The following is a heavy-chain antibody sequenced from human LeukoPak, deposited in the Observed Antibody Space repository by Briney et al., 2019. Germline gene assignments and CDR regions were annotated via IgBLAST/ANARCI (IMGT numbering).Heavy chain of an antibody. CDR1: GGSISSYY. V-gene: IGHV4-59*12. CDR3: ARYCSSTSCYTGAFDI. J-gene: IGHJ3*02. Sequence: SETLSLTCTVSGGSISSYYWSWIRQPPGKGLEWIGHIYYSGSTNYNPSLKSRVTMSVNTSKNQFSLKLSSVTALDTAVYYCARYCSSTSCYTGAFDIWGQGTMVTVSS. CDR2: IYYSGST. D-gene: IGHD2-2*02.